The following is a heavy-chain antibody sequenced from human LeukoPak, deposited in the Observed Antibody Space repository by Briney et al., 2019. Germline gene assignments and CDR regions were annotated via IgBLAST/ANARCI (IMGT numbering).Heavy chain of an antibody. CDR2: VSTSGST. D-gene: IGHD5-24*01. CDR1: GDSISRYY. Sequence: PSETLSLTCTVSGDSISRYYWSWIRQPAGKGLEWIGRVSTSGSTNYNPSLKSRVTISVDTSKNQFSLKLSSVTAADTAVYYCATSTEMATSPDYWGQGTLVTVSS. J-gene: IGHJ4*02. V-gene: IGHV4-4*07. CDR3: ATSTEMATSPDY.